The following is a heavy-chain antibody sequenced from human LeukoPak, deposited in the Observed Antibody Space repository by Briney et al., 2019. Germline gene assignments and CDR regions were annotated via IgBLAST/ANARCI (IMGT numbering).Heavy chain of an antibody. D-gene: IGHD6-19*01. CDR3: ARRQSGSSGWPNFDY. V-gene: IGHV3-66*04. Sequence: PGGSLRLSCAASGFTVGSNDMTWVRQAPGKGLEWVSVTYSGGSTYYADSVKGRFTISRDNSKNTLYLQMNSLRAEDTAVYYCARRQSGSSGWPNFDYWGQGTLVTVSS. J-gene: IGHJ4*02. CDR2: TYSGGST. CDR1: GFTVGSND.